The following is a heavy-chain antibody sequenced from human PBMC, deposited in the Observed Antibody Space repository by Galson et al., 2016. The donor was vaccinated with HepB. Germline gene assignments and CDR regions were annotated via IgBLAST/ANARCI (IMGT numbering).Heavy chain of an antibody. V-gene: IGHV1-18*01. J-gene: IGHJ6*02. Sequence: CKASGYNFHNYHISWVRQAPGQGLEWMGWISADNGDTKSAQKFQGRVIMTADTYTATAYVELGGLRSDDTAVYYCARESTEHYSGMDVWGQGTTVIVSS. CDR2: ISADNGDT. CDR1: GYNFHNYH. D-gene: IGHD1-26*01. CDR3: ARESTEHYSGMDV.